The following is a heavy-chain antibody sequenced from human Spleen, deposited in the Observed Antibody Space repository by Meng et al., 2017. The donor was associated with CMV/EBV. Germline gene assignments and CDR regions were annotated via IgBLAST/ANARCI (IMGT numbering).Heavy chain of an antibody. J-gene: IGHJ6*02. Sequence: SETLSLTCTVSGGSISSGDYYWSWIRQPPGKGLEWIGYIYYSGSTYYNPSLKSRVTISVDTSKNQFSLKLSSVTAADTAVYYCARVEYYYYGMDVWGQGTTVTVS. CDR1: GGSISSGDYY. CDR3: ARVEYYYYGMDV. D-gene: IGHD3-3*01. CDR2: IYYSGST. V-gene: IGHV4-30-4*08.